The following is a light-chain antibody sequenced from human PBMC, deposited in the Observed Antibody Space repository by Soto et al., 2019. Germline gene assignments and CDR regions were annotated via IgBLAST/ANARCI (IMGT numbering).Light chain of an antibody. Sequence: QSVLTQPPSASGSPGQSVTISCTGTSSDVGGYNFVSWYQQHPGKAPKLMIYEVSERPSGVPDRFSGSKSGKTASLTVSGLQAEEEAEYYCSSYAGSNIVVFGGGTKLTVL. J-gene: IGLJ2*01. V-gene: IGLV2-8*01. CDR2: EVS. CDR3: SSYAGSNIVV. CDR1: SSDVGGYNF.